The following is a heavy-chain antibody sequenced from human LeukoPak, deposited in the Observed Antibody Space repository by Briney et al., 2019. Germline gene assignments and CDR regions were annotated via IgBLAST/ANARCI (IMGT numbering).Heavy chain of an antibody. J-gene: IGHJ4*02. CDR1: GYTFTDYY. Sequence: ASAKVSCKASGYTFTDYYMHWVRQAPGQGLEWMGRINPNSGGTNYAQKFQGRVTMTRDTSISTAYMELSRLRSDDTAVYYCARGVEVQWLALDYWGQGTLVTVSS. D-gene: IGHD6-19*01. CDR3: ARGVEVQWLALDY. CDR2: INPNSGGT. V-gene: IGHV1-2*06.